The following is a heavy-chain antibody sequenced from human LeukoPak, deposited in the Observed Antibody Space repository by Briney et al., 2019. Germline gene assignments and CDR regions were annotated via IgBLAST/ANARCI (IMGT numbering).Heavy chain of an antibody. J-gene: IGHJ3*02. CDR3: ARGAYCGGDCYLGDDAFDI. CDR2: ISSSGSTI. V-gene: IGHV3-11*01. CDR1: GFTFSDYY. D-gene: IGHD2-21*02. Sequence: SGGSLRLSCAASGFTFSDYYMSWIRQAPGKGLGWVSYISSSGSTIYYADSVKGRFTTSRDNAKNSLYLQMNSLRAEDTAVYYCARGAYCGGDCYLGDDAFDIWGQGTMVTVSS.